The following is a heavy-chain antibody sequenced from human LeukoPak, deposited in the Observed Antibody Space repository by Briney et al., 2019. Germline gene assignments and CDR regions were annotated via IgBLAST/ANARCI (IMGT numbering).Heavy chain of an antibody. V-gene: IGHV1-46*01. CDR2: INPSGGST. Sequence: ASVKVSCKASGYTFTSYYMHWVRQAPGQGLEWMGIINPSGGSTSYAQKFQGRVTMTRDTSTSTVYMELSRLRSDDTAVYYCLVATTGSYYYYYMDVWGKGTTVTVSS. J-gene: IGHJ6*03. CDR3: LVATTGSYYYYYMDV. CDR1: GYTFTSYY. D-gene: IGHD2-15*01.